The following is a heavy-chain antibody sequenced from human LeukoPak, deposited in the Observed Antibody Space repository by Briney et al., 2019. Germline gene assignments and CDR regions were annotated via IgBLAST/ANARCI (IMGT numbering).Heavy chain of an antibody. Sequence: SETLSLTCTVSGGSVMSHHWSWTRQPPGKGMEWIGTFYNSGSTAYNPSLKSRVTISVDTSKNQFSLNLSSVTAADTAVYYCASGEQWLAFDFWGQGFLVTVSS. CDR3: ASGEQWLAFDF. D-gene: IGHD6-19*01. CDR2: FYNSGST. CDR1: GGSVMSHH. V-gene: IGHV4-4*09. J-gene: IGHJ4*02.